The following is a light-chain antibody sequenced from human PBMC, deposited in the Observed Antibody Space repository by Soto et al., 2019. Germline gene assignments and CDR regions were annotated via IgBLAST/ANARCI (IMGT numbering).Light chain of an antibody. J-gene: IGKJ2*01. V-gene: IGKV3-20*01. CDR3: QQYRTSPYT. CDR2: DAS. Sequence: EIVLTQSPATLSLSPGERATLSCRASQSLTSFLAWYQQKPGQPPRLLIYDASSRAAGIPDRFSGSGSGTDFTLTISRLEPEDFAVYYCQQYRTSPYTFGQGTKVDIK. CDR1: QSLTSF.